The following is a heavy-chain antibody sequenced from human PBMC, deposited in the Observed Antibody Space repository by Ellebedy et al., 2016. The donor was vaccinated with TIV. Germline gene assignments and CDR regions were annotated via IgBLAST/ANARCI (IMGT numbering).Heavy chain of an antibody. V-gene: IGHV3-74*01. D-gene: IGHD7-27*01. CDR2: LNSDGSTI. CDR1: GFTLTNYW. J-gene: IGHJ4*02. Sequence: GESLKISCAASGFTLTNYWMHWVRQAPGKGLVWVSSLNSDGSTIRYADSVQGRFTISRDNAENTLYLQMNSLRAEDTAVYYCVRDVGWGDYWGQGTLVTVSS. CDR3: VRDVGWGDY.